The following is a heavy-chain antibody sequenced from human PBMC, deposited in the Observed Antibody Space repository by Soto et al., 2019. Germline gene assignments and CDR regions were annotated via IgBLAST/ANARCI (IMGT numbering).Heavy chain of an antibody. J-gene: IGHJ5*02. CDR1: GGSISSSSYY. Sequence: QLQLQESGPGLVKPSETLSLTCTVSGGSISSSSYYWGWIRQPPGKGLEWIGSIYYSGSTYYNPYIKSRVTISVDTSKNQFSLKLSSVTAADTAVYYCARTYYDFWSGYTNWFDPWGQGTLVTVSS. V-gene: IGHV4-39*01. CDR3: ARTYYDFWSGYTNWFDP. D-gene: IGHD3-3*01. CDR2: IYYSGST.